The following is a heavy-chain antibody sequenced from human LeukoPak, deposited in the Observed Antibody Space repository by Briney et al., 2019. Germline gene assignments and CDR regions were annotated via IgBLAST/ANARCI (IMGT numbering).Heavy chain of an antibody. CDR2: INHSGST. D-gene: IGHD3-22*01. V-gene: IGHV4-34*01. Sequence: SETLSLTCAVYGGSFSGYYWSWIRQPPGEGLEWIGEINHSGSTNYNPSLKSRVTISVDTSKNQFSLKLSSVTAADTAVYYCARGSAYYDSSGYTALWGYWGQGTLVTVSS. J-gene: IGHJ4*02. CDR3: ARGSAYYDSSGYTALWGY. CDR1: GGSFSGYY.